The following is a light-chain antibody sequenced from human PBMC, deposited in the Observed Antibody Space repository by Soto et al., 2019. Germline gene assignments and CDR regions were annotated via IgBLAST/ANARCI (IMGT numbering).Light chain of an antibody. J-gene: IGKJ3*01. Sequence: EIVMTQSPATLSVSPGERATLSCRASQSVSSNLAWYQQKPGQAPRLLIYGASTRATGIPARFSGSGSGTEFTITISSLQSEDFAVYYCKQYNNWPPGVTFGPRTKVDIK. CDR1: QSVSSN. V-gene: IGKV3-15*01. CDR2: GAS. CDR3: KQYNNWPPGVT.